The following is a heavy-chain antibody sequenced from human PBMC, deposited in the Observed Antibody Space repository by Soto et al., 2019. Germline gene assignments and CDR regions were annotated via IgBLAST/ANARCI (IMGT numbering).Heavy chain of an antibody. J-gene: IGHJ4*02. CDR3: AGTKWIQLWLGPIDY. CDR1: GGSISSSSYY. CDR2: IYYSGST. V-gene: IGHV4-39*01. D-gene: IGHD5-18*01. Sequence: LSLTCTVSGGSISSSSYYWGWIRQPPGKGLEWIGSIYYSGSTYYNPSLKSRVTISVDTSKNQFSLKLSSVTAADTAVYYCAGTKWIQLWLGPIDYWGQGTLVTVSS.